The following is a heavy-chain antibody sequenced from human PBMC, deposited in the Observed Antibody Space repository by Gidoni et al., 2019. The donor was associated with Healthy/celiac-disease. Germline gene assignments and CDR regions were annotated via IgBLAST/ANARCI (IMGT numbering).Heavy chain of an antibody. CDR2: ISGRGVRK. J-gene: IGHJ3*02. D-gene: IGHD3-10*01. V-gene: IGHV3-23*01. Sequence: EVQLLESGGGLVQPGGSLRLSCAASRFTFSTYAMGWVRQAPGKGLGWVSAISGRGVRKYYADAVKGRFTISRDNSKNTLYLKRNSRRAEDTAVYYCAKDSYYYGSGSIWGQGTMVTVSS. CDR3: AKDSYYYGSGSI. CDR1: RFTFSTYA.